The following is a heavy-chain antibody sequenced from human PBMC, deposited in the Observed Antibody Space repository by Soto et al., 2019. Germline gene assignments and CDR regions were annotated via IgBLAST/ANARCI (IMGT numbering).Heavy chain of an antibody. Sequence: PSETLSLTCTVSGGSISSGGYYWSWIRQHPGKGLEWIGYIYYSGSTYYNPSLKSRVTISVDTSKNQFSLKLSSVTAADTAVYYCARVGSRYDSSGYYYGYFQHWGQGTLVTVSS. CDR2: IYYSGST. V-gene: IGHV4-31*03. J-gene: IGHJ1*01. CDR3: ARVGSRYDSSGYYYGYFQH. D-gene: IGHD3-22*01. CDR1: GGSISSGGYY.